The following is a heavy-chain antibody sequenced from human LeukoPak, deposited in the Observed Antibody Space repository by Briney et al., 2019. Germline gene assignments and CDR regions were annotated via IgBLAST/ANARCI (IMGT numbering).Heavy chain of an antibody. CDR2: IKQDGREK. CDR3: AREWQGGIAAAGTRIEGDY. CDR1: GFSVSGPW. J-gene: IGHJ4*02. V-gene: IGHV3-7*01. D-gene: IGHD6-13*01. Sequence: GRSLRLSRAVSGFSVSGPWMTWVRQAPGKGLEWVANIKQDGREKNYVDSVKGRFTISRDNAENSLFLQMNSLRVEDTAVYYCAREWQGGIAAAGTRIEGDYWGQGTLVAVSS.